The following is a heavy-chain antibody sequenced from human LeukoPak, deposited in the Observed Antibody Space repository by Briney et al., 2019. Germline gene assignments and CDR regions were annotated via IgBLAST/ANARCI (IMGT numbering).Heavy chain of an antibody. Sequence: ASVKVSCKASGYTFTSYDTNWVRQATGQGLEWMGWMNPNSGNTGYAQKCQGRVTMTRNTSISTAYMELSSLRSEDTAVYYCASVGAAAVGAFDIWGQGTMVTVSS. V-gene: IGHV1-8*01. CDR3: ASVGAAAVGAFDI. J-gene: IGHJ3*02. D-gene: IGHD6-13*01. CDR1: GYTFTSYD. CDR2: MNPNSGNT.